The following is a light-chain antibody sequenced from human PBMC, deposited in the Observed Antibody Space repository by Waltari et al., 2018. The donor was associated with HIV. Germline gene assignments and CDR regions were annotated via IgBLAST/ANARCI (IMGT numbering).Light chain of an antibody. V-gene: IGKV3-20*01. Sequence: RATLSCRASQSVSSSYLAWYQQKPGQAPRLLIYGASSRATGIPDRFSGSGSGTDFTLTISRLEPEDFAVYFCQQYGSSPYTFGQGTTLEIK. CDR2: GAS. J-gene: IGKJ2*01. CDR3: QQYGSSPYT. CDR1: QSVSSSY.